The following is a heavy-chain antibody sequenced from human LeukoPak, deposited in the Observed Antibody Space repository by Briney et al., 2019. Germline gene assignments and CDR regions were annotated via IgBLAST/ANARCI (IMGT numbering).Heavy chain of an antibody. J-gene: IGHJ6*03. V-gene: IGHV1-8*03. Sequence: GASVKVSCKASGYTFTSYDINWVRQATGQGLEWMGWLNPNSGNTGYAQKFQGRVTITRNTSISTAYMELSSLRSEDTAVYYCARSGIATIFGVVHDDYYYYYMDVWGKGTTVTVSS. CDR3: ARSGIATIFGVVHDDYYYYYMDV. CDR2: LNPNSGNT. CDR1: GYTFTSYD. D-gene: IGHD3-3*01.